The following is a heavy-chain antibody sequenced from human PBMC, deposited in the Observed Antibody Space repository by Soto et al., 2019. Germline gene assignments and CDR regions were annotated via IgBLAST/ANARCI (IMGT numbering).Heavy chain of an antibody. V-gene: IGHV3-30-3*01. CDR3: ARDKRDLRFLEWSYYFDY. CDR1: GFTFSSCA. Sequence: QVPLVESGGGVVQPGRSLRLSCAASGFTFSSCAMHWVRQAPGKGLEWVAVISYDGSNKYYADSVKGRFTVSRDNSKNTLYLQVNSLRAEDTAVYYCARDKRDLRFLEWSYYFDYWGQGTLVTVSS. CDR2: ISYDGSNK. J-gene: IGHJ4*02. D-gene: IGHD3-3*01.